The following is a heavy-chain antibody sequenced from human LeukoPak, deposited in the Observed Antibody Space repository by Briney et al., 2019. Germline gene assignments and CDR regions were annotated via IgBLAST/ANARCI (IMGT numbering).Heavy chain of an antibody. CDR2: LSPSGASI. D-gene: IGHD4-23*01. CDR1: GFTFSSYA. V-gene: IGHV3-23*01. J-gene: IGHJ4*02. Sequence: GGSLRLSCAASGFTFSSYAMSWVRQAPGGGLEWVSSLSPSGASIYYADSVKGRFTISRDNSKNTLYLQMNNLRAEDTALYYCAAGPYGGNTPFDYWGPGTLVTISS. CDR3: AAGPYGGNTPFDY.